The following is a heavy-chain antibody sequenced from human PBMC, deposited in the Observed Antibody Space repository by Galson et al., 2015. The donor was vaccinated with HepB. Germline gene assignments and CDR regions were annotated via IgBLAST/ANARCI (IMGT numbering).Heavy chain of an antibody. CDR2: ISGSGGST. V-gene: IGHV3-23*01. Sequence: SLRLFCAASGVTFDNYAMAWVRQAPGKGLEWVSAISGSGGSTYYADSVKGRFTISRDNSKNTLYLQMNSLRAEDTAVYYCAKDGSIAAAGDFDLWGRGTLVTVSS. CDR1: GVTFDNYA. D-gene: IGHD6-13*01. CDR3: AKDGSIAAAGDFDL. J-gene: IGHJ2*01.